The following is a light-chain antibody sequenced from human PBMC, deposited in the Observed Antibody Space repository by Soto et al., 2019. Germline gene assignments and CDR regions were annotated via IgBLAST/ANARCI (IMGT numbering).Light chain of an antibody. V-gene: IGKV1-6*01. CDR1: QGIRND. Sequence: AIQMTQSPSSLSASLGDRVTISCRASQGIRNDLAWYQQKPGKAPKLLIFAASNLQSGVPSRFSGSVSGTDGTITISRLQTEDGATYYCLQLYNFPWTFGQGTKVDIK. CDR3: LQLYNFPWT. CDR2: AAS. J-gene: IGKJ1*01.